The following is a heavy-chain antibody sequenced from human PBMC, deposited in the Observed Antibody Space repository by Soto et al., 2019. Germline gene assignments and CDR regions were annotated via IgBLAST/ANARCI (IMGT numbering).Heavy chain of an antibody. CDR2: ISSSSSYI. D-gene: IGHD2-15*01. Sequence: GGSLRLSCAASGFTFSSYSMNWVRQAPGKGLEWVSSISSSSSYIYYADSVKGRFTISRDNAKNSLYLQMNSLRAEDTAVYYCARVKYCSGGSCYSGRSDYWGQGTLVTVSS. V-gene: IGHV3-21*01. CDR3: ARVKYCSGGSCYSGRSDY. J-gene: IGHJ4*02. CDR1: GFTFSSYS.